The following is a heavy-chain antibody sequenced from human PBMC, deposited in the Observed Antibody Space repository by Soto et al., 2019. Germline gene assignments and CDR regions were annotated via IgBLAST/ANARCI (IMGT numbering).Heavy chain of an antibody. CDR1: GYTFTSYG. V-gene: IGHV1-18*04. D-gene: IGHD4-4*01. Sequence: WASVKVSCKASGYTFTSYGISWVRQAPGQGLEWMGWISAYNGNTNYAQKLQGRVTMTTDTSTSTAYMELRSLRSDDTAVYYCARDAVSYSNYQNAYYYYYGMDVWGQGTTVTVSS. J-gene: IGHJ6*02. CDR2: ISAYNGNT. CDR3: ARDAVSYSNYQNAYYYYYGMDV.